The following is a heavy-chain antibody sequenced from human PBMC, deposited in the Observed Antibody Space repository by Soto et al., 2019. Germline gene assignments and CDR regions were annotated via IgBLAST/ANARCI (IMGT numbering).Heavy chain of an antibody. D-gene: IGHD6-13*01. V-gene: IGHV4-39*01. CDR3: ARQGIAPLDAFDI. Sequence: LETMSLTCTVSGGSISSSSYYWGWIRQPPGKGLEWIGSIYYSGSTYYNPSLKSRVTISVDTSKNQFSLKLSSVTAADTAVYYCARQGIAPLDAFDIWGQGTMVTVSS. J-gene: IGHJ3*02. CDR2: IYYSGST. CDR1: GGSISSSSYY.